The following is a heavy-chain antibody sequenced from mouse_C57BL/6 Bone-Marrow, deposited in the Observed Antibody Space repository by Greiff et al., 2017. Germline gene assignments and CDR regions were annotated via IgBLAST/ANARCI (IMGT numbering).Heavy chain of an antibody. D-gene: IGHD2-4*01. CDR2: INSDGGST. V-gene: IGHV5-2*03. CDR3: ARRDYDGEFAY. Sequence: EVKVVDSGGGLVQPGESLKLSCESNEYEFPSHDMSWVRKTPEKRLELVAAINSDGGSTYYPDTMERRFIISRDNTKKTLYLQMSSLRSEDTALYYCARRDYDGEFAYWGQGTLVTVSA. J-gene: IGHJ3*01. CDR1: EYEFPSHD.